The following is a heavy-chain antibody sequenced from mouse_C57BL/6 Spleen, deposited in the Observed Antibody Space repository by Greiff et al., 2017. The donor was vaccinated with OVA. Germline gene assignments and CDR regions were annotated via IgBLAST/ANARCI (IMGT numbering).Heavy chain of an antibody. Sequence: VQLKESGPELVKPGASVKIPCKASGYTFTDYNMDWVKQSHGKSLEWIGDINPNNGGTIYNQKFKGKATLTVDKSSSTAYMELRSLTSEDTAVYYCARPIYDYDGYYYAMDYWGQGTSVTVSS. CDR1: GYTFTDYN. J-gene: IGHJ4*01. D-gene: IGHD2-4*01. V-gene: IGHV1-18*01. CDR3: ARPIYDYDGYYYAMDY. CDR2: INPNNGGT.